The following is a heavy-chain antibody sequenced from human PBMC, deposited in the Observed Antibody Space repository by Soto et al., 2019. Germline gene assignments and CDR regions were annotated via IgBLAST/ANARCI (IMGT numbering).Heavy chain of an antibody. V-gene: IGHV2-70*01. Sequence: SGPTLVNPTQTLMLTCNVSGFSLSTSGMCVTWIRQPPGKALEWLALIDWEDNKFYSTPLKTRLTLSNDTSKNQVVLTMTDMDPVDTATYDCVRIRSGSWPSSYYYGMDIWDQETTVTVSS. CDR1: GFSLSTSGMC. J-gene: IGHJ6*02. CDR3: VRIRSGSWPSSYYYGMDI. D-gene: IGHD3-22*01. CDR2: IDWEDNK.